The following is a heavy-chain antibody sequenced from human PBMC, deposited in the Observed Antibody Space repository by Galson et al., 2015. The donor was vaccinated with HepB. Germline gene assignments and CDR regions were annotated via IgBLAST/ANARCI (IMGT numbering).Heavy chain of an antibody. Sequence: SLRLSCAASGFTVSSNYMSWVRQAPGKGLEWVSVIYSGGSTYCADSVKGRFTISRDNSKNTLYLQMNSLRAEDTAVYYCARDDIHTQSNFDYWGQGTLVTVSS. J-gene: IGHJ4*02. CDR1: GFTVSSNY. D-gene: IGHD2-8*01. CDR2: IYSGGST. V-gene: IGHV3-66*01. CDR3: ARDDIHTQSNFDY.